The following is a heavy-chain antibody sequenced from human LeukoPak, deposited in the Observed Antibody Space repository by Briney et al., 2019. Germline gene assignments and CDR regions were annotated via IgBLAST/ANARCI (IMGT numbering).Heavy chain of an antibody. V-gene: IGHV3-33*01. J-gene: IGHJ4*02. Sequence: GGSLRPSCAASGFTFSSYGMHWVRQAPGKGLEWVAVIWYDGSNKYYADSVKGRFTISRDNSKNTLYLQMNSLRAEDTAVYYCARDAYYYDSSGYLDWGQGTLVTVSS. CDR3: ARDAYYYDSSGYLD. CDR2: IWYDGSNK. CDR1: GFTFSSYG. D-gene: IGHD3-22*01.